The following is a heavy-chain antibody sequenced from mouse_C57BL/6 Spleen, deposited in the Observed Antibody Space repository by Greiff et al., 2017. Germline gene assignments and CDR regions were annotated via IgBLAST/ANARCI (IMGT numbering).Heavy chain of an antibody. J-gene: IGHJ3*01. D-gene: IGHD4-1*01. CDR2: INPSSGYT. Sequence: VQLQQSGAELAKPGASVKLSCKASGYTFTSYWMHWVKQRPGQGLEWIGYINPSSGYTNYNQKFKGKATLTADQSSSPAYMQLRSLTSEDSAVNYCAKAGDWFDYWGQGTLVTVSS. V-gene: IGHV1-7*01. CDR1: GYTFTSYW. CDR3: AKAGDWFDY.